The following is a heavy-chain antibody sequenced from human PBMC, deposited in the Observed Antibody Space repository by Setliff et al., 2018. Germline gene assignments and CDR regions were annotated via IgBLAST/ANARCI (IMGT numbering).Heavy chain of an antibody. D-gene: IGHD3-3*01. V-gene: IGHV1-69*11. CDR1: GGAFSNYG. Sequence: AASVKVSCKVSGGAFSNYGLTWVRQAPGQGLVWMGRIIPILETTNYAQNFQGRVSITADESTRTAYMELSHLTFEGTAVYYCARWNGSGYFYYWGQGTWVTVSS. J-gene: IGHJ4*02. CDR2: IIPILETT. CDR3: ARWNGSGYFYY.